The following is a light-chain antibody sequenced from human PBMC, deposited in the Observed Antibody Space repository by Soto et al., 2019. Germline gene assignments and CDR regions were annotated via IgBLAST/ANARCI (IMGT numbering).Light chain of an antibody. Sequence: EIVLTQSPGTLSLSPWERATLSSSASQSVSSSYLAWYQQRRGQAPRLLIYGATSRATGIPDRFSGSGSGTDFTLTISRLEPEDSAVYYCHQYSSSRKTFGQGTKVDIK. V-gene: IGKV3-20*01. CDR1: QSVSSSY. CDR2: GAT. J-gene: IGKJ1*01. CDR3: HQYSSSRKT.